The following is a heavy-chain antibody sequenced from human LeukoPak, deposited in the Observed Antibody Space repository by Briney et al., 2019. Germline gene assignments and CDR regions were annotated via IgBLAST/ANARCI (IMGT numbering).Heavy chain of an antibody. J-gene: IGHJ4*02. Sequence: PSETLSLTCAVYGGSFSGYYWSWIRQPPGKGLEWIGEINHSGSTNYNPSLKSRVTISVDTSKNQFSLKLSSVTAADTAVYYCARRTGYDFWSGHYTTGRFDYWGQGTLVTVSS. CDR2: INHSGST. CDR3: ARRTGYDFWSGHYTTGRFDY. CDR1: GGSFSGYY. V-gene: IGHV4-34*01. D-gene: IGHD3-3*01.